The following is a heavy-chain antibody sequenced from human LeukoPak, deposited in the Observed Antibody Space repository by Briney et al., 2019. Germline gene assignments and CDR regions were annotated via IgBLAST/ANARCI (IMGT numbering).Heavy chain of an antibody. CDR1: GYTFTGYY. V-gene: IGHV1-2*02. CDR3: ARGSSSWYDFDY. D-gene: IGHD6-13*01. CDR2: INPNSGGT. Sequence: ASVKVSCKASGYTFTGYYMHWVPQAPGQGLEWMGWINPNSGGTSSAQKFQGRVTMTRDTSISTAYMELTRLKSDDTAVYYCARGSSSWYDFDYWGQGTLVTASS. J-gene: IGHJ4*02.